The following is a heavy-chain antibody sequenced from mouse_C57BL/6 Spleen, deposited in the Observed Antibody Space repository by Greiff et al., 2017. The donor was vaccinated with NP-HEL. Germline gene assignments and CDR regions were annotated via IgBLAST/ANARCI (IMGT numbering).Heavy chain of an antibody. V-gene: IGHV2-3*01. Sequence: VKLKESGPGLVAPSQSLSLTCTVSGFSLTSYGVSWVRQPPGKGLEWLGVIWGYGSTNYHSALISRLSISKDNSKSQVFLKLNSLPTDDTATYYCAKNRDYAMDYGGQGTSVTVSS. CDR1: GFSLTSYG. CDR3: AKNRDYAMDY. J-gene: IGHJ4*01. D-gene: IGHD3-1*01. CDR2: IWGYGST.